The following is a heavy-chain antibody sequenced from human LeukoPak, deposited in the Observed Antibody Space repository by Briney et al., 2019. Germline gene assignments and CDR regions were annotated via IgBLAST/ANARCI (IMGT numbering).Heavy chain of an antibody. V-gene: IGHV3-20*04. CDR1: GFTFDDYG. D-gene: IGHD2-2*01. J-gene: IGHJ6*03. Sequence: GGSLRLSCAASGFTFDDYGMSWVRQAPGKGLEWVSGINWNGGSTDYADSVKGGLTIYRENDKNSLYMQMNRLRAEDTALYYCAREGCSSTSCYYYYYYYMAVWGKGTTVTVSS. CDR3: AREGCSSTSCYYYYYYYMAV. CDR2: INWNGGST.